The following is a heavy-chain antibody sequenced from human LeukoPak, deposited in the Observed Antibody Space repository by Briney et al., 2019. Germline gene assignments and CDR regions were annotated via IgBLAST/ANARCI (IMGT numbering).Heavy chain of an antibody. J-gene: IGHJ5*02. CDR1: GFTVSSNY. CDR3: ARGDYPRGFDP. CDR2: IYSGGST. D-gene: IGHD4/OR15-4a*01. V-gene: IGHV3-53*01. Sequence: GGSLRLSSAASGFTVSSNYMSWVRQAPGKGLEWVSVIYSGGSTYYADSVKGRFTISRDNSKNTLYLQMNSLRAEDTAVYYCARGDYPRGFDPWGQGTLVTVSS.